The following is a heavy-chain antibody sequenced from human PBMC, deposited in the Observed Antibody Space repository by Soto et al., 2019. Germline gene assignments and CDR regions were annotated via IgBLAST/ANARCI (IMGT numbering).Heavy chain of an antibody. V-gene: IGHV4-4*02. D-gene: IGHD3-22*01. CDR2: IYHSGST. Sequence: SSETLSLTCAVSGGSISSSNWWSWVRQPPGKGLEWIGEIYHSGSTNYNPSLKSRVTISVDKSKNQFSLKLSSVTAADTAVYYCARFLSADSSGYSRFDYWGQGTLVTVSS. CDR3: ARFLSADSSGYSRFDY. J-gene: IGHJ4*02. CDR1: GGSISSSNW.